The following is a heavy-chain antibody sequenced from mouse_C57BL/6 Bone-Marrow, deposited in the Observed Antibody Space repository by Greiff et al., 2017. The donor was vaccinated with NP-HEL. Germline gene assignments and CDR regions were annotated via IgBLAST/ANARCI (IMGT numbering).Heavy chain of an antibody. V-gene: IGHV5-9*01. CDR3: ARLPDGYYPYYAMDY. CDR1: GFTFSSYT. CDR2: ISGGGGNT. Sequence: VESGGGLVKPGGSLKLSCAASGFTFSSYTMSWVRQTPEKRLEWVATISGGGGNTYYPDSVKGRFTISRDNAKNTLYLQMSSLRSEDTALYYCARLPDGYYPYYAMDYWGQGTSVTVSS. D-gene: IGHD2-3*01. J-gene: IGHJ4*01.